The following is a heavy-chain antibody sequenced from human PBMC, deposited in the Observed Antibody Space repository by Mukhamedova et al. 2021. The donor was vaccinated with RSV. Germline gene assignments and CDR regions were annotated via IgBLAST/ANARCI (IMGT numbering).Heavy chain of an antibody. CDR2: IWYDGSDK. D-gene: IGHD2-15*01. J-gene: IGHJ6*02. CDR3: ARERSATSYYYYAMDV. Sequence: APGKGLEWLAVIWYDGSDKHYADSVKGRFAISRDNSKSTLYLQMNSLRAEDTAVYYCARERSATSYYYYAMDVWGQGTTVTVSS. V-gene: IGHV3-33*01.